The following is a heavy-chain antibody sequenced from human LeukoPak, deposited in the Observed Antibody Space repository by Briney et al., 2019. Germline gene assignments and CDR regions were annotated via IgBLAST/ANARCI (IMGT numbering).Heavy chain of an antibody. CDR3: ARAWSGYSPFDC. V-gene: IGHV3-21*01. J-gene: IGHJ4*02. D-gene: IGHD3-3*01. CDR2: ISSSSSYI. CDR1: GFTFSSYS. Sequence: PGGSLRLSCAASGFTFSSYSMNWVRQAPGKGLEWVSSISSSSSYIYYADSVKGRFTISRDNAKNSLYLQMNSLRAEDTAVYYCARAWSGYSPFDCWGQETLVTVSS.